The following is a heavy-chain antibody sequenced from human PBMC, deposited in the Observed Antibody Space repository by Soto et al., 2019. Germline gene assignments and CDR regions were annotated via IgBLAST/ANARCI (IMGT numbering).Heavy chain of an antibody. V-gene: IGHV4-34*01. D-gene: IGHD6-13*01. CDR1: GGSFSGYY. CDR2: INHSGST. Sequence: SETLSLTCAVYGGSFSGYYWTWFRQPPGKGLEWIGEINHSGSTNYTPSLKSRVTISVDTSKNQFSLKLSSVTAADTAVYYCARRYSSSFDYWGQGTRVTVSS. CDR3: ARRYSSSFDY. J-gene: IGHJ4*02.